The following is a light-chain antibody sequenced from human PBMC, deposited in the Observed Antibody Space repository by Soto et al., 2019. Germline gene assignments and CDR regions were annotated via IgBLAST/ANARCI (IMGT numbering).Light chain of an antibody. Sequence: QSALSQPASESGSPGQSVTISCTGTSSDVGGYNYVSWYQQHPGKAPKLMIYDVSNRPSGVSNRFSGSKSGNTASLTISGLQAEDEADYYCSSYTSSSTPVFGIGTKVTVL. CDR2: DVS. CDR1: SSDVGGYNY. V-gene: IGLV2-14*01. CDR3: SSYTSSSTPV. J-gene: IGLJ1*01.